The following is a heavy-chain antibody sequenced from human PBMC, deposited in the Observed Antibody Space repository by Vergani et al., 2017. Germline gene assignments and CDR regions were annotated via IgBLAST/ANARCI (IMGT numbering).Heavy chain of an antibody. V-gene: IGHV3-33*01. J-gene: IGHJ4*02. Sequence: QVQLVESEGGVVQPGRSLTLSCVASGFTFSSHGMHWVRQAPGKGLEWVAVIWYDGSNKYYGDSVKGRFTISRDNSKNTLYLQMNSLRVEDTAVYYCARDWSGSGLGDYWGQGTLVTVSS. CDR3: ARDWSGSGLGDY. CDR1: GFTFSSHG. D-gene: IGHD3-3*01. CDR2: IWYDGSNK.